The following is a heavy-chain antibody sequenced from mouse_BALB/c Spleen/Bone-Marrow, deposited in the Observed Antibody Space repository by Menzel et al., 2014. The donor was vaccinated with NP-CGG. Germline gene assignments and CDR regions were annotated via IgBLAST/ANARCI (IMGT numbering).Heavy chain of an antibody. J-gene: IGHJ3*01. CDR2: INPSNGRT. CDR1: GYTFTSYW. CDR3: ARGYFAY. Sequence: VQLQQSGAELVKPGASVKLSCKASGYTFTSYWMHWVKQRPGQGLEWIGEINPSNGRTNYNEKFKSKATLTVDKSSXPAYMQLSSLTSEDSAVYYCARGYFAYWGQGTLVTVSA. V-gene: IGHV1S81*02. D-gene: IGHD2-14*01.